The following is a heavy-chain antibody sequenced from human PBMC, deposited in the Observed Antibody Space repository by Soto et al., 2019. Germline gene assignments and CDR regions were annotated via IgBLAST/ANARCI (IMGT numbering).Heavy chain of an antibody. D-gene: IGHD3-10*01. J-gene: IGHJ6*02. Sequence: PSETLSLTCTVSGGSISSSSYYWGWIRQPPGKGLEWIGSIYYSGSTYYSPSLKSRVTISVDTSKNQFSLKLSSVTAADTAVYYCASHYGSGSYYYYYYYGMDVWGQGTTVTVSS. CDR2: IYYSGST. CDR1: GGSISSSSYY. V-gene: IGHV4-39*01. CDR3: ASHYGSGSYYYYYYYGMDV.